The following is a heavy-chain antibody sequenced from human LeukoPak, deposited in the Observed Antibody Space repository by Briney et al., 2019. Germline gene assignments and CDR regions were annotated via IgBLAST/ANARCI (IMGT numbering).Heavy chain of an antibody. Sequence: SETLSLTCTVSGGSISSHYWSWIRQPPGKGLEGIGYIYYSGSTNYNPSLKSRVTISVDTSKNQFSLKLSSVTAADTAVYYCARGIYDFWSGYPHNWFDHWGQGTLVTVSS. V-gene: IGHV4-59*11. CDR1: GGSISSHY. J-gene: IGHJ5*02. CDR2: IYYSGST. D-gene: IGHD3-3*01. CDR3: ARGIYDFWSGYPHNWFDH.